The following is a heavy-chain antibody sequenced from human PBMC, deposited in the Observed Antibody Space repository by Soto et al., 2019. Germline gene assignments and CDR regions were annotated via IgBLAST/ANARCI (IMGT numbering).Heavy chain of an antibody. CDR1: GGSVSSGSYY. CDR3: ARDRLAGGDAFDI. CDR2: IYYSGST. V-gene: IGHV4-61*01. D-gene: IGHD6-19*01. J-gene: IGHJ3*02. Sequence: LSLTCTVSGGSVSSGSYYWSWIRQPPGKGLEWIGYIYYSGSTNYNPSLKSRVTISVDTSKNQFSLKLSSVTAADTAVYYCARDRLAGGDAFDIWGQGTMVTVSS.